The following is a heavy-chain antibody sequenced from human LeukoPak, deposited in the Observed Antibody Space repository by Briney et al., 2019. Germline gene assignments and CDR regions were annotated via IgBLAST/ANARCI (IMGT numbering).Heavy chain of an antibody. J-gene: IGHJ6*03. Sequence: PGGSLRLSCAASGFTFSSYSMNWVRQAPGKGLEWVSYISSSSSTIYYADSVKGRFTISRDNAKNSLYLQMNSLRAEDTAVYYCAREVGYYYGSGSYYNRYYYYYYMDVWGKGTTVTVSS. CDR2: ISSSSSTI. D-gene: IGHD3-10*01. V-gene: IGHV3-48*01. CDR3: AREVGYYYGSGSYYNRYYYYYYMDV. CDR1: GFTFSSYS.